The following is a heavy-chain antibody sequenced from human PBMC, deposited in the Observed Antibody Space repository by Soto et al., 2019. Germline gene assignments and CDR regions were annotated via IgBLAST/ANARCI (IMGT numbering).Heavy chain of an antibody. J-gene: IGHJ4*02. CDR1: GFTFSDFG. V-gene: IGHV3-33*01. CDR3: ARDRETILGVVNFDY. CDR2: IWYDGSNK. D-gene: IGHD3-3*01. Sequence: GGSLRLSCAASGFTFSDFGMHWVRQAPGKGLEWVAVIWYDGSNKYYADSVKGRFTISRDNSKNTLYLQMNSLRAEDTAVYYCARDRETILGVVNFDYWGQGTLVTVSS.